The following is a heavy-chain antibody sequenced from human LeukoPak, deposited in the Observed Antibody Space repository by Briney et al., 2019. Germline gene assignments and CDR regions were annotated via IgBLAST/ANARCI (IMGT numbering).Heavy chain of an antibody. D-gene: IGHD2-8*01. CDR2: VSGSAGRT. J-gene: IGHJ6*03. CDR3: AKNRGHCVNGVCHNYYYMDV. V-gene: IGHV3-23*01. Sequence: AGSLRLSCAASGFTFSSYSMTWVRQAPGKGLEWVSTVSGSAGRTDYADSVKGRFTISRDNLKNTLYIQMSSLRAEDTAVYYCAKNRGHCVNGVCHNYYYMDVWGKGTTVTVSS. CDR1: GFTFSSYS.